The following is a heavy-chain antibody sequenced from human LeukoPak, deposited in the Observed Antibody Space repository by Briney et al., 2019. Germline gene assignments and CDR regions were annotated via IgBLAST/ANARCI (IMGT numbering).Heavy chain of an antibody. D-gene: IGHD3-22*01. CDR2: INHSGST. Sequence: PSETLSLTCAVYGGSFSGYYWSWIRQPPGKGLEWIGEINHSGSTNYNPSLKSRRTISVVTSKNQFSLKLSSVTAADTAVYYCARDPYYYDSSGYYYDYWGQGTLVTVSS. CDR1: GGSFSGYY. V-gene: IGHV4-34*01. CDR3: ARDPYYYDSSGYYYDY. J-gene: IGHJ4*02.